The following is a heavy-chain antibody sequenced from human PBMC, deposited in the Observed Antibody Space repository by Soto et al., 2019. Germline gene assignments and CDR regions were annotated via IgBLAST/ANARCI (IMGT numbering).Heavy chain of an antibody. J-gene: IGHJ4*02. D-gene: IGHD3-22*01. CDR1: GFTVSSNY. CDR3: ARASRNYYDSSGYLYYFDY. V-gene: IGHV3-66*01. Sequence: EVQLVESGGGLVQPGGSLRLSCAASGFTVSSNYMSWVRQAPGKGLEWVSVIYSGGSTYYADSVKGRFTISRDNSKNTLYLQMNSLRAVDTAVYYCARASRNYYDSSGYLYYFDYWGQGTPVTVSS. CDR2: IYSGGST.